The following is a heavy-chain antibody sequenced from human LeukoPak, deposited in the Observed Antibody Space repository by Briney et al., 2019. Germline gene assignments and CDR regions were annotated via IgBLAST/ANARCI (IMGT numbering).Heavy chain of an antibody. CDR1: GYTFTNYY. CDR3: GRDFSNTSGFKVVVDY. D-gene: IGHD3-22*01. Sequence: ASVKVSCKASGYTFTNYYLHWVRQAPGHGLEWMAIINPSDGGTYYEQKLQGRVTVTRDTSTSTVYMELRSLRPDDTAVYYCGRDFSNTSGFKVVVDYWGQGTLVTVSS. V-gene: IGHV1-46*01. J-gene: IGHJ4*02. CDR2: INPSDGGT.